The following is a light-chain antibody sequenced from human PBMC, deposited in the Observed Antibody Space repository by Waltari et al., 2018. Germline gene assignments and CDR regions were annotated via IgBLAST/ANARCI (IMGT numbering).Light chain of an antibody. Sequence: QSALTQPPPVSGAPGQRVTISSPGSSSNIGANYDVHWYQHLPGTAPKLLIYGNNNRPSGVPDRFSGSRSATSASLAITGLQAEDEADYYCQSHDSSLSGWVFGGGTKLTVL. V-gene: IGLV1-40*01. J-gene: IGLJ3*02. CDR2: GNN. CDR1: SSNIGANYD. CDR3: QSHDSSLSGWV.